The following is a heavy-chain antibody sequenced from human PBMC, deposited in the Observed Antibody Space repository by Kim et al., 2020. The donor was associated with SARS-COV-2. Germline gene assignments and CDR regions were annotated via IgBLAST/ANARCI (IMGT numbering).Heavy chain of an antibody. D-gene: IGHD3-10*01. J-gene: IGHJ4*02. CDR3: AKDRLEGDYYGSGSYLDY. V-gene: IGHV3-30*18. Sequence: GGSLRLSCAASGFTFSSYGMHWVRQAPGKGLEWVAVISYDGSNKYYADSVKGRFTISRDNSKNTLYLQMNSLRAEDTAVYYCAKDRLEGDYYGSGSYLDYWGQGTLVTVSS. CDR1: GFTFSSYG. CDR2: ISYDGSNK.